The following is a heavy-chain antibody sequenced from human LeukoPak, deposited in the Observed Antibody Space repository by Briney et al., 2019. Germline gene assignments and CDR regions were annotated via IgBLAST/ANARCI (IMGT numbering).Heavy chain of an antibody. CDR2: ISSSSSYI. CDR1: GFTFSSYG. V-gene: IGHV3-21*01. D-gene: IGHD1-26*01. CDR3: ARGLGSGSYPGPNWFDP. J-gene: IGHJ5*02. Sequence: GRSLRLSCAASGFTFSSYGMHWVRQAPGKGLEWVSSISSSSSYIYYADSVKGRFTISRDNAKNSLYLQMNSLRAEDTAVYYCARGLGSGSYPGPNWFDPWGQGTLVTVSS.